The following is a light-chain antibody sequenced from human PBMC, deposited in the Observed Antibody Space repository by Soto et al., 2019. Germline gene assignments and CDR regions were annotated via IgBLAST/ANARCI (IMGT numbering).Light chain of an antibody. Sequence: QSALTQPASVSGSHGQSITISCTGTSSDVGGYNYVSWYQQHPGKAPKHMIYEVSNRPSGVSNRFSGSKSGNTASLTISGLQAEDEADYYCSSYTSSSTRVFGGGTKLTVL. V-gene: IGLV2-14*01. J-gene: IGLJ3*02. CDR2: EVS. CDR3: SSYTSSSTRV. CDR1: SSDVGGYNY.